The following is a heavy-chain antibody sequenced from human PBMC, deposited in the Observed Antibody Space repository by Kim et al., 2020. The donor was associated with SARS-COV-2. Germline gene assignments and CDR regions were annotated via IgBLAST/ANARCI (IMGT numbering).Heavy chain of an antibody. CDR3: ARSISDTVSPRIGGYF. V-gene: IGHV3-7*01. D-gene: IGHD5-18*01. CDR1: GFSLSNYW. CDR2: LSYEGSAK. J-gene: IGHJ1*01. Sequence: GGSLRLSCEASGFSLSNYWMSWVRQAPGKGLEWVASLSYEGSAKFYADSVKGRFTISRDIAQNSLFLHMSSLGAEDSALYYCARSISDTVSPRIGGYF.